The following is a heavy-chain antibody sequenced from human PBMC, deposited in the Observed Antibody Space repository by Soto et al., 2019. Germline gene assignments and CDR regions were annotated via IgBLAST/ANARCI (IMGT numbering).Heavy chain of an antibody. D-gene: IGHD3-10*01. CDR2: VYSGGNT. J-gene: IGHJ4*02. CDR1: GFTVSSNY. Sequence: GGSLRLSCAASGFTVSSNYMSWVRQAPGKGLKWVSVVYSGGNTYYADSVKGRFTISRDNSKNTLYLQMNSLRAEDTAVYYCARLRVLPTSYYFDYWGQGTLVTVSS. V-gene: IGHV3-66*04. CDR3: ARLRVLPTSYYFDY.